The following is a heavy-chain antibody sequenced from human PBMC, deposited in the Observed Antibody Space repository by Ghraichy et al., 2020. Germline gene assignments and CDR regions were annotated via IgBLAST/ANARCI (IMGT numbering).Heavy chain of an antibody. Sequence: ASVKVSCKASGYTFTGYYMHWVRQAPGQGLEWMGWINPNSGGTNYAQKFQGRVTMTRDTSISTAYMELSRLRSDDTAVYYCARDLLQIIQLWLGADSYYYYGMDVWGQGTTVTVSS. CDR1: GYTFTGYY. CDR2: INPNSGGT. J-gene: IGHJ6*02. D-gene: IGHD5-18*01. V-gene: IGHV1-2*02. CDR3: ARDLLQIIQLWLGADSYYYYGMDV.